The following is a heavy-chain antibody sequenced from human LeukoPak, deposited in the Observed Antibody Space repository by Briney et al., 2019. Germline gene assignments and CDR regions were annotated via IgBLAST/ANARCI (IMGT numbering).Heavy chain of an antibody. CDR1: GGSISSSNW. J-gene: IGHJ1*01. CDR2: IYHSGST. CDR3: ARDLRWXXDWXXDGFXXXXXXXXXXXXXXSASAPTLEY. Sequence: SETLSLTCAVSGGSISSSNWWSWVRQPPGKGLEWIGEIYHSGSTNYNPSLKSRVTISVDKSKNQFSLKLSSVSAADTAVYYCARDLRWXXDWXXDGFXXXXXXXXXXXXXXSASAPTLEY. V-gene: IGHV4-4*02. D-gene: IGHD4-23*01.